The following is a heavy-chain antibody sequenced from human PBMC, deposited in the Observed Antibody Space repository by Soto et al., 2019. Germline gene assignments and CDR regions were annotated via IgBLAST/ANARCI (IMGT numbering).Heavy chain of an antibody. V-gene: IGHV3-23*01. CDR2: ISGSGGST. Sequence: EVQLLESGGGLVQPGGSLRLSCAASGFTFSSYAMRWVRQAPVKGLEWVSAISGSGGSTYYAASVKGRFTISRDNSKNTLYLQMNSLRAEDTAVYYCARRGSGSDCDYWGQGTLVTVSS. CDR3: ARRGSGSDCDY. J-gene: IGHJ4*02. D-gene: IGHD1-26*01. CDR1: GFTFSSYA.